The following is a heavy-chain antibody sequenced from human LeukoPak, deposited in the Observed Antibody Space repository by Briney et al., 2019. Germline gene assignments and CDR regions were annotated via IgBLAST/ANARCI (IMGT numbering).Heavy chain of an antibody. V-gene: IGHV1-46*01. J-gene: IGHJ4*02. CDR2: INPSGGST. D-gene: IGHD5-24*01. CDR3: ARVQGGYNYFDY. CDR1: GYTFTSYY. Sequence: GASVKVSCKASGYTFTSYYMHWVRQAPGQGLEWMGIINPSGGSTSYAQKFQGRVTMTSDTSVGTVYMELSRLTSDDTAVYFCARVQGGYNYFDYWGQGTPVTVSS.